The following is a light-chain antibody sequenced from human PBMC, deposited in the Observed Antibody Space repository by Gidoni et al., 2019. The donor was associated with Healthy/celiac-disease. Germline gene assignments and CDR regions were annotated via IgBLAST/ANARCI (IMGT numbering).Light chain of an antibody. CDR2: QDS. J-gene: IGLJ2*01. CDR3: QAWDSFVV. Sequence: SYELTQPPSVSVSPGQTASITCSGDKLGDKYACWYQPKPGQSPVLVIYQDSKRRSGIPERFSGSNSGNTATLTISGTQAMDEADYYCQAWDSFVVFGGGTKLTVL. CDR1: KLGDKY. V-gene: IGLV3-1*01.